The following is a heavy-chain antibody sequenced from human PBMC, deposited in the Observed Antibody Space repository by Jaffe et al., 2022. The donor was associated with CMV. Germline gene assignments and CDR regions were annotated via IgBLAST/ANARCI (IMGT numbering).Heavy chain of an antibody. V-gene: IGHV1-69*01. CDR1: GGTFSSYA. J-gene: IGHJ6*02. D-gene: IGHD4-17*01. CDR2: IIPIFGTA. Sequence: QVQLVQSGAEVKKPGSSVKVSCKASGGTFSSYAISWVRQAPGQGLEWMGGIIPIFGTANYAQKFQGRVTITADESTSTAYMELSSLRSEDTAVYYCARHEGGDYLPVRIQIYYYYYGMDVWGQGTTVTVSS. CDR3: ARHEGGDYLPVRIQIYYYYYGMDV.